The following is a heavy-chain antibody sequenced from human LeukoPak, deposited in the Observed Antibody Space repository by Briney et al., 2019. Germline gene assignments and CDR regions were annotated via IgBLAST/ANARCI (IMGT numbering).Heavy chain of an antibody. Sequence: GALELFFSAPGFPPKTYWMGWGRPAPGKGLEWGAKHNEDGYEKYYVGSVKGRFTISRDNAKNSLYLHMSGLRVEDTAVYYCAKDPGDKDIDRWFDPWGQGTLVTVSS. CDR2: HNEDGYEK. V-gene: IGHV3-7*03. CDR1: GFPPKTYW. CDR3: AKDPGDKDIDRWFDP. J-gene: IGHJ5*02. D-gene: IGHD7-27*01.